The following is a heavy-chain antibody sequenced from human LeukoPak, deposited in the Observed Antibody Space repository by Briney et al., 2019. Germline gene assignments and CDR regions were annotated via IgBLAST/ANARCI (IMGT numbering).Heavy chain of an antibody. Sequence: TGGSLRLSCAASGFTFDDYAMHWVRQAPGKGLECVSLISGDGGSTYYADSVKGRFTISRDNSKNSLYLQMNSLRTEDTALYYCAKAVFGDCSGGSCYSNWFDPWGQGTLVTVSS. CDR3: AKAVFGDCSGGSCYSNWFDP. J-gene: IGHJ5*02. V-gene: IGHV3-43*02. CDR1: GFTFDDYA. CDR2: ISGDGGST. D-gene: IGHD2-15*01.